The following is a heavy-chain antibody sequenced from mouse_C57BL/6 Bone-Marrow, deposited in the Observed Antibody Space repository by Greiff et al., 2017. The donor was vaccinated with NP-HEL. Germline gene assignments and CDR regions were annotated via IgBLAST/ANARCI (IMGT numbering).Heavy chain of an antibody. J-gene: IGHJ1*03. D-gene: IGHD2-3*01. CDR1: GYSFTGYY. Sequence: VQLQQSGPELVKPGASVKISCKASGYSFTGYYMNWVKQSPEKSLEWIGEINPSTGGTTYNQKFKAKATLTVDKSSSTAYMQLKSLTSEDSAVYYCARTVPDGYYWYFDVWGTGTTVTVSS. CDR3: ARTVPDGYYWYFDV. V-gene: IGHV1-42*01. CDR2: INPSTGGT.